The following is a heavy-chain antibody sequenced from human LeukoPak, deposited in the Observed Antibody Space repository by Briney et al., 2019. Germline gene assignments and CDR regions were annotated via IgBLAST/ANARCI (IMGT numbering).Heavy chain of an antibody. V-gene: IGHV3-30*02. Sequence: PGGSLRLSCAASGFTFSSYGMHWVRQAPGKGLEWVAFIRYDGSNKYYADSVKGRFTISRDNSKNTLYLQMNSLRAEDTAVYYCAKDPGGDDSSGYYYVGWFDYWGQGTLVTVSS. CDR2: IRYDGSNK. CDR1: GFTFSSYG. CDR3: AKDPGGDDSSGYYYVGWFDY. D-gene: IGHD3-22*01. J-gene: IGHJ4*02.